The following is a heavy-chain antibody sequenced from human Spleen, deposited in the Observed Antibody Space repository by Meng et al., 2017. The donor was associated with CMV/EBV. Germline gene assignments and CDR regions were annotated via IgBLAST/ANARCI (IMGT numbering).Heavy chain of an antibody. CDR2: ISGESSYI. J-gene: IGHJ4*02. D-gene: IGHD6-6*01. Sequence: GGSLRLSCAASGFSFSSYNMNWVRQAPGKGLEWVSCISGESSYIDDADSVKGRFIISRDNSKNTQYLQMNSLRPEDTAIYYCAKTPFSSSTPVSDYFDSWGQGTLVTVSS. CDR1: GFSFSSYN. CDR3: AKTPFSSSTPVSDYFDS. V-gene: IGHV3-21*01.